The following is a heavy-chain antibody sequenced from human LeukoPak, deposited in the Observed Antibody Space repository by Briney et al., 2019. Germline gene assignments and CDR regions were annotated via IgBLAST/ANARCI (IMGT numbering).Heavy chain of an antibody. CDR1: GFTFSSYA. CDR3: AKEHSGSYFGY. J-gene: IGHJ4*02. CDR2: ISGSGGST. D-gene: IGHD1-26*01. V-gene: IGHV3-23*01. Sequence: GGSPRLSCAASGFTFSSYAMSWVRQAPGKGLEWVSAISGSGGSTYYADSVKGRFTISRDNSKNALYLQMNSLRAEDTAVYYCAKEHSGSYFGYWGQGTLVTVSS.